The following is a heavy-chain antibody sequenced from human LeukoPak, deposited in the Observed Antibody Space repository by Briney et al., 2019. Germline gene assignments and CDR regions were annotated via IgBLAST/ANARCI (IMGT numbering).Heavy chain of an antibody. V-gene: IGHV1-46*01. CDR3: ASEQRGGLSGNLGGLFASYYTYYYMDV. CDR1: GGTFSSYA. J-gene: IGHJ6*03. Sequence: GASVKVSCKASGGTFSSYAISWVRQAPGQGLEWMGKINPSDGATTYAHKFQGGVNMIWNMSTTKVYMALRSLTSEGTAVYFCASEQRGGLSGNLGGLFASYYTYYYMDVWGRGTTVTVSS. D-gene: IGHD3-16*01. CDR2: INPSDGAT.